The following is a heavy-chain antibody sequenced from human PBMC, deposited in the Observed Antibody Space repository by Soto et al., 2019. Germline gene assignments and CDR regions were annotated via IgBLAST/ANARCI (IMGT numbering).Heavy chain of an antibody. CDR3: VHTGYSYDAFGY. Sequence: GPTLVNPTQTLTLTCTVSGFSLTTSGVGVGWIRQPPGKALERLAPIFWNDDERYSPSLNSRLTITKDTSKNQEVLTMTNMDPVDTATHYCVHTGYSYDAFGYWGRGTLVTV. CDR1: GFSLTTSGVG. CDR2: IFWNDDE. J-gene: IGHJ4*02. D-gene: IGHD5-18*01. V-gene: IGHV2-5*01.